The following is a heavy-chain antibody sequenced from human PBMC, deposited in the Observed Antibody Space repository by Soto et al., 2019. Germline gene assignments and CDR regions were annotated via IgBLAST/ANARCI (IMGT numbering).Heavy chain of an antibody. J-gene: IGHJ4*02. CDR1: GFTFSSYG. CDR2: ISFDGDNK. CDR3: AIGGNNWPALDY. Sequence: GGSLRLSCAASGFTFSSYGMHWVRQAPGKGLEWVAVISFDGDNKHYTDSVKGRFTISRDNSKNTLYLQMNSLRADDTAVYYCAIGGNNWPALDYWGQGSLVTVSS. V-gene: IGHV3-30*03. D-gene: IGHD1-1*01.